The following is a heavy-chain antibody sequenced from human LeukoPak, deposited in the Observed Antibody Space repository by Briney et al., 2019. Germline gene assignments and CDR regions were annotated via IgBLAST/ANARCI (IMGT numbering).Heavy chain of an antibody. V-gene: IGHV3-53*01. CDR1: GFTVSSNY. Sequence: GESLRLSCAAAGFTVSSNYMSWVRQAPGKGLEWVSVIYSGGSTYYADSVKGRFTISRDNSKNTLYLQMNSLRAEDTAVYYCARDPGGSHTVKRDAFDIGGQGTMVTVSS. D-gene: IGHD2-2*02. J-gene: IGHJ3*02. CDR2: IYSGGST. CDR3: ARDPGGSHTVKRDAFDI.